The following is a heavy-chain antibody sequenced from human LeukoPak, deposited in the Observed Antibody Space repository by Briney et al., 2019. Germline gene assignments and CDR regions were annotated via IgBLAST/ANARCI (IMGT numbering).Heavy chain of an antibody. Sequence: ASVKVSCKASGYTFTNYAMNWVRQAPGQGLEWMGWISAYNGNTELAQKFQGRVTPATDASTSTAYVELRSLTSDDTAVYFCARGGSRSRRGDDAFDIWGQGTMVTVSS. J-gene: IGHJ3*02. CDR3: ARGGSRSRRGDDAFDI. CDR2: ISAYNGNT. CDR1: GYTFTNYA. V-gene: IGHV1-18*01. D-gene: IGHD3-10*01.